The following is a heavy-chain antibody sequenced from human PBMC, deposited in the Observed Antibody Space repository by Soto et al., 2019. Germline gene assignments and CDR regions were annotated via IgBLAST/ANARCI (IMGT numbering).Heavy chain of an antibody. CDR3: TRGGPLGNYFDY. J-gene: IGHJ4*02. Sequence: EVQLVESEGGLVMPGGSLRLSCAASGFTFDNAWMNWVRQAPGKGLEWVGRIKRNVDGGTIDYAESVKGRFSISRDDSKNTLYLQMNSLKTEDTAVYYCTRGGPLGNYFDYWGQGTLVAVSS. V-gene: IGHV3-15*07. CDR1: GFTFDNAW. CDR2: IKRNVDGGTI. D-gene: IGHD2-15*01.